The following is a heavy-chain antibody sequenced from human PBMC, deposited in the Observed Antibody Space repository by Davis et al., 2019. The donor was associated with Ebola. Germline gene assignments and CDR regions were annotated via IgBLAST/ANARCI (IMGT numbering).Heavy chain of an antibody. J-gene: IGHJ4*02. CDR2: IRKKKDGWAA. D-gene: IGHD6-6*01. V-gene: IGHV3-15*01. Sequence: ESLKISCTASGLTFSIPLMSWVRQAPGKGLEGVGRIRKKKDGWAAEYAAPVKGRFAISRDDSKNTLYLQMNSLKTDDTAVYYCTTDSPPDYASSSVDCWGQGTLVTVSS. CDR1: GLTFSIPL. CDR3: TTDSPPDYASSSVDC.